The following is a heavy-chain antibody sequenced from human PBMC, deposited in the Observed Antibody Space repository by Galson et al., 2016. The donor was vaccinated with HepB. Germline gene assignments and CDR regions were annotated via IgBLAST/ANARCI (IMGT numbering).Heavy chain of an antibody. J-gene: IGHJ3*02. V-gene: IGHV1-18*01. CDR3: AREGGSGTDGFYI. CDR2: ISAYNGYT. CDR1: GYTFTNFG. D-gene: IGHD3-16*01. Sequence: SVKVSCKASGYTFTNFGISWVRQAPGQGLEWLGWISAYNGYTNYAQSLQGRVTMTRDTSTSTAYMQLRSLSSDDTAIYYCAREGGSGTDGFYIWGQGTKLTVSS.